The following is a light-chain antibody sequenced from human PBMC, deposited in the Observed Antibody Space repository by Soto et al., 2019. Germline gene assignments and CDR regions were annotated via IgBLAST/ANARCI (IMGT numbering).Light chain of an antibody. CDR2: GAS. CDR3: QHYRRNTWS. Sequence: DIPMTQSPSTLSASVGGRVTITCRASQSVGTWVAWYQQKPGKAPKLLIYGASNLESGVPSRFSGSGSGTEFTLTITTLQPDYFATYFCQHYRRNTWSFGPGTKVDI. V-gene: IGKV1-5*01. CDR1: QSVGTW. J-gene: IGKJ1*01.